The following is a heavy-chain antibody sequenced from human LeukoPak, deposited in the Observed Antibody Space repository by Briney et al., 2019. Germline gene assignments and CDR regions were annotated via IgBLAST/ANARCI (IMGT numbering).Heavy chain of an antibody. J-gene: IGHJ3*02. CDR2: IIPILGIA. Sequence: SVKVSCKASGGTFSSYSISWVRQAPGQGLEWMGRIIPILGIANYAQKFQGRVTITADKSTSTAYMELSSLRSEDTAVYYCARGLPGYDILTDSRRGAFDIWGQGTMVTVSS. CDR1: GGTFSSYS. D-gene: IGHD3-9*01. V-gene: IGHV1-69*04. CDR3: ARGLPGYDILTDSRRGAFDI.